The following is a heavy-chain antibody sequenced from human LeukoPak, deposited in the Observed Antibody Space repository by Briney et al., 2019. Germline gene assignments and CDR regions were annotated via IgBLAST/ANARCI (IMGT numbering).Heavy chain of an antibody. J-gene: IGHJ4*02. CDR2: ISAYNGNT. CDR3: ARVYCSGGSCYSDFDY. V-gene: IGHV1-18*01. Sequence: GASVKVSCKASGYTFTSYGISWVRQAPGQGLEWMGWISAYNGNTNYAQKLQGRVTMTTDTSTSTAYMELRSLRSDDTAVYYCARVYCSGGSCYSDFDYWGQGTLVTVSS. D-gene: IGHD2-15*01. CDR1: GYTFTSYG.